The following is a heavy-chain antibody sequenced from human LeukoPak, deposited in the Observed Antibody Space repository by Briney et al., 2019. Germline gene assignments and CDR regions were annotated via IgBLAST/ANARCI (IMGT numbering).Heavy chain of an antibody. D-gene: IGHD3-16*02. CDR2: MYYSGNS. Sequence: SETLSLXCSVSGDSIDNKSYYWGWIRQPPEQGLEYIGSMYYSGNSYYNPSLKSRVTISVDTSKSQFSLKLRSVTAADTAVYYCARNPYYDYVWGSYRTNWFDPWGQGTLVTVSS. CDR1: GDSIDNKSYY. J-gene: IGHJ5*02. CDR3: ARNPYYDYVWGSYRTNWFDP. V-gene: IGHV4-39*01.